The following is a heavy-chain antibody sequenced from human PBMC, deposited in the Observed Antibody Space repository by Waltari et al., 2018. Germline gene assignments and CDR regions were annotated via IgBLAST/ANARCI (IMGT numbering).Heavy chain of an antibody. CDR3: ARWSVSGSYYDS. D-gene: IGHD3-10*01. V-gene: IGHV3-23*01. Sequence: EVQLLESGETLLQPGGSLRLSCTASGFSVSNYGLAWVRQAPGKGLEWVSAISRDGGATFYGGAVRGRSTISRDNSKNTVYLEINSLRVDDTAKYYCARWSVSGSYYDSWGQGILVAVSS. CDR1: GFSVSNYG. J-gene: IGHJ4*02. CDR2: ISRDGGAT.